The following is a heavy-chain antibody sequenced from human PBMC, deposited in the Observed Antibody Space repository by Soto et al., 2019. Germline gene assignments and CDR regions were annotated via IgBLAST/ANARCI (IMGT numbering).Heavy chain of an antibody. CDR3: ARGYDFWSGYPPIEP. J-gene: IGHJ5*02. Sequence: GSLRLSCAASGFNFRSYALHLVRPAPGKGLEWVAVMSYDGSNKYYADSVKGRFTISRDNSKNTLYLQMNSLRAEDTAVYYCARGYDFWSGYPPIEPWGQGTLVTVSS. V-gene: IGHV3-30-3*01. CDR2: MSYDGSNK. CDR1: GFNFRSYA. D-gene: IGHD3-3*01.